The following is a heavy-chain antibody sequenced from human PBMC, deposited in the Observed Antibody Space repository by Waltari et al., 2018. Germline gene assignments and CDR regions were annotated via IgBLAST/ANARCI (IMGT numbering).Heavy chain of an antibody. V-gene: IGHV4-4*02. Sequence: QVXXXXXGPGLVKPXGTLSLTXXXSGGSISSSNWWSXXXXXXGXGLEWIGEIYHSGSTNYNPSLKSRVTISVDKSKNQXSLKLSSVTAADXXXXYCASAXGAAAGPXXXXGAFDIWGQGT. D-gene: IGHD6-13*01. CDR1: GGSISSSNW. J-gene: IGHJ3*02. CDR3: ASAXGAAAGPXXXXGAFDI. CDR2: IYHSGST.